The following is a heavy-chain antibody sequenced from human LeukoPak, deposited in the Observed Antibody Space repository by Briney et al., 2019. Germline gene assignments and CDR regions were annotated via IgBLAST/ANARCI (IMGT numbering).Heavy chain of an antibody. CDR1: GVSISSGGHY. CDR3: ARRRVEMAPTSEGNWFDP. Sequence: SETLSLTCTLSGVSISSGGHYWGWIRQHPGKGLEWIGYIYRSGSTYYNPSLKSRVTISVDTSKNLFSLNLSSVTAADTAVYRCARRRVEMAPTSEGNWFDPWGQGTLVTVSS. J-gene: IGHJ5*02. CDR2: IYRSGST. D-gene: IGHD5-24*01. V-gene: IGHV4-31*03.